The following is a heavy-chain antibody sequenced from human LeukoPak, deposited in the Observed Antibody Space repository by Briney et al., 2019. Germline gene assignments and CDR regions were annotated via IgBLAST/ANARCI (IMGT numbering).Heavy chain of an antibody. CDR2: ISDIGSI. CDR3: AGHYPRNTVDF. V-gene: IGHV4-59*08. CDR1: GGSISSYY. J-gene: IGHJ4*02. D-gene: IGHD2-8*02. Sequence: PSETLSLTCTVSGGSISSYYWSWIRQPPGKGLEWIAYISDIGSINYNPSLKSRVTISLDTSKKQLSLKLSSVTAADTAVYCCAGHYPRNTVDFWGQGTLVTVSS.